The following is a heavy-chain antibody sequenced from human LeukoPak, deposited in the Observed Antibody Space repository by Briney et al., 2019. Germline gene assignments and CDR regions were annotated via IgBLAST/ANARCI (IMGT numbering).Heavy chain of an antibody. Sequence: GGSLRLSCAASGFTFSSYWMNWARQAPGKGLEWVANINHNGNVNYYVDSVKGRFTISRDNAKNSLYLQMSNLRAEDTAVYFCARGGGLDVWGQGATVTVSS. V-gene: IGHV3-7*03. D-gene: IGHD3-16*01. CDR1: GFTFSSYW. CDR2: INHNGNVN. J-gene: IGHJ6*02. CDR3: ARGGGLDV.